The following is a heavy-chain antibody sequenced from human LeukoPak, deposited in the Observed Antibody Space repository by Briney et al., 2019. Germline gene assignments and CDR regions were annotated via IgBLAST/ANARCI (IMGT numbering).Heavy chain of an antibody. Sequence: ASVKVSCKASGYTFTGYYVHWVRPAPGQGLEWMGWINPNSGGTNYAQKFQGRVTMTRDTSISTAYMELSRLRSDDTAVYYCARVRNYYDSSGYPSYYFDYWGQGTLVTVSS. CDR1: GYTFTGYY. J-gene: IGHJ4*02. CDR2: INPNSGGT. V-gene: IGHV1-2*02. CDR3: ARVRNYYDSSGYPSYYFDY. D-gene: IGHD3-22*01.